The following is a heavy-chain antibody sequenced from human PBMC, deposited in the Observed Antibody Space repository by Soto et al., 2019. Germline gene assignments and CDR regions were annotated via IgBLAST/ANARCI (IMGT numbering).Heavy chain of an antibody. D-gene: IGHD1-26*01. V-gene: IGHV1-69*17. Sequence: QVQLVQSGAEVKMPGSSVRVSCKASGGSFSKYGISWVRQAPGQGLEWMGGIIPMFGIGNYAEKFLGRVTFTADKSTSTSHMELSSLESKDPAVYFCARGYRENYFYGMDVWGQGPRVTVSS. CDR3: ARGYRENYFYGMDV. CDR1: GGSFSKYG. J-gene: IGHJ6*02. CDR2: IIPMFGIG.